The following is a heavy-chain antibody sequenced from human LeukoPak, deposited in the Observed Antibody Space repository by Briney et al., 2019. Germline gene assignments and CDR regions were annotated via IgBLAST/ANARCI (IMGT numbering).Heavy chain of an antibody. V-gene: IGHV3-21*01. D-gene: IGHD6-13*01. CDR2: ISSSSSYI. CDR1: GFTFSSYS. J-gene: IGHJ6*03. Sequence: GGSLRLSCAASGFTFSSYSMNWVRQAPGKGLEWVSSISSSSSYIYYADSVKGRFTISRDNAKNSLYLQMNSLRAEDTAVYYCARRIAAAGNYYMDVWGKGTTITVSS. CDR3: ARRIAAAGNYYMDV.